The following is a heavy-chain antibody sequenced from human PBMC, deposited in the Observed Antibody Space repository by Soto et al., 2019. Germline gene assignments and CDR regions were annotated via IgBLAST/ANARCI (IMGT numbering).Heavy chain of an antibody. Sequence: QVQLVQSGAELKKPGASVKVSCKASGYTFTSYYMHWVRQAPGQGLEWMGIINPSGGSTSYAQKFQGRVTMTRDTSTSTVYMELSSLRSEDTAVYYCARTSGMIVVGVNWFDPWGQGTLVTVSS. J-gene: IGHJ5*02. D-gene: IGHD3-22*01. CDR3: ARTSGMIVVGVNWFDP. CDR1: GYTFTSYY. CDR2: INPSGGST. V-gene: IGHV1-46*01.